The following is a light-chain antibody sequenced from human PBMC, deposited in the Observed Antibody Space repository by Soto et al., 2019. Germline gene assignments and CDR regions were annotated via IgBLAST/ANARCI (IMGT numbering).Light chain of an antibody. CDR2: EVS. CDR3: SSYAGFGNLVV. J-gene: IGLJ2*01. CDR1: SNDVGGYNY. V-gene: IGLV2-8*01. Sequence: QSVLTQPPSASGSPGQSVTISCTGTSNDVGGYNYVSWYQQDPGKAPKLIIYEVSKRPSGVPDRFSGSKSGNTASLTVSGLQGEDEADYYCSSYAGFGNLVVFGGGTKLTVL.